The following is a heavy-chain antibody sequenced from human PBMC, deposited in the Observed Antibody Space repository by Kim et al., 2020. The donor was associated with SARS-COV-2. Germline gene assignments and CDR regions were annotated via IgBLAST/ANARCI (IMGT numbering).Heavy chain of an antibody. CDR1: GFTFSSYA. CDR3: ARDLRGSGSYIFDY. V-gene: IGHV3-30*04. J-gene: IGHJ4*02. Sequence: GGSLRLSCAASGFTFSSYAMHWVRQAPGKGLEWVAVISYDGSNKYYADSVKGRFTISRDNSKNTLYLQMNSLRAEDTAVYYCARDLRGSGSYIFDYWGQGTLVTVSS. CDR2: ISYDGSNK. D-gene: IGHD3-10*01.